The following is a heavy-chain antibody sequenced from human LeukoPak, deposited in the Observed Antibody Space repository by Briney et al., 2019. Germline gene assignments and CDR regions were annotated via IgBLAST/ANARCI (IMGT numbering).Heavy chain of an antibody. Sequence: GGSLRLSCAASGFTFSSYWMSWVRQAPGKGLEWVANIKQDGSEKYYVDSVKGRFSISRDNAKKSPYLEMNSLRAEDTAVYYCARGASGIQIWFFDPWGQGTLVTVSS. CDR1: GFTFSSYW. CDR3: ARGASGIQIWFFDP. D-gene: IGHD5-18*01. CDR2: IKQDGSEK. J-gene: IGHJ5*02. V-gene: IGHV3-7*01.